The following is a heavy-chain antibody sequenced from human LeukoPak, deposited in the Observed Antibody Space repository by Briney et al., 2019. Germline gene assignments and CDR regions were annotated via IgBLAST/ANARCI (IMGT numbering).Heavy chain of an antibody. CDR2: ISGSGGST. J-gene: IGHJ4*02. V-gene: IGHV3-23*01. CDR3: ASWAGTTAGFSGPFDF. Sequence: GGSLRLSCAASGFTFSSYGMSWVRQAPGEGLEWVSAISGSGGSTYYADSVKGRFTISRDNSKNTLYLQMNSLRGEDTAVYYCASWAGTTAGFSGPFDFWGQGTLVTVSS. D-gene: IGHD6-25*01. CDR1: GFTFSSYG.